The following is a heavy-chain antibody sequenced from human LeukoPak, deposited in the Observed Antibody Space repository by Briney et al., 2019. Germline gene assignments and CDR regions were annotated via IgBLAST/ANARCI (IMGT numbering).Heavy chain of an antibody. CDR1: GFTFGDYA. J-gene: IGHJ4*02. CDR2: IRSKAYGGTT. CDR3: TRAGLGDNVLLWFGELDY. D-gene: IGHD3-10*01. V-gene: IGHV3-49*04. Sequence: GGSLRLSCTASGFTFGDYAMSWVRQAPGKGLEWVGFIRSKAYGGTTEYAASVKGRFTVSRDDSKSIAYLQMNSLKTEDTAVYYCTRAGLGDNVLLWFGELDYWGQGTLVTVSS.